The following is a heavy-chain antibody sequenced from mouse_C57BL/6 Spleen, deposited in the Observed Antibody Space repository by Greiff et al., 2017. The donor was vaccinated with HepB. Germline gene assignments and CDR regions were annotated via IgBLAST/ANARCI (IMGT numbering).Heavy chain of an antibody. CDR1: GFSLTSYG. CDR3: ASTSGTGAMDY. J-gene: IGHJ4*01. V-gene: IGHV2-6*01. Sequence: VQVVESGPGLVAPSQSLSITCTVSGFSLTSYGVDWVRQSPGKGLEWLGVIWGVGSTNYNSALKSRLSISKYNSKSQVFLKMNSLQTDDTAMYYCASTSGTGAMDYWGQGTSVTVSS. CDR2: IWGVGST. D-gene: IGHD4-1*01.